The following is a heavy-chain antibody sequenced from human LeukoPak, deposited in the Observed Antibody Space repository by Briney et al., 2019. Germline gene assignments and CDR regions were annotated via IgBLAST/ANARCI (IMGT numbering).Heavy chain of an antibody. CDR1: GGSFSAYY. CDR2: INHRGDT. Sequence: SETLSLTCAVYGGSFSAYYWSWIRHSPGKGLEWIAEINHRGDTNYNPSVKSRVSISVDTSKNQFSLKVTSLTAADTAVYYCARGPTISETGYFDYWGQGTLVTVSS. J-gene: IGHJ4*03. V-gene: IGHV4-34*01. D-gene: IGHD1-1*01. CDR3: ARGPTISETGYFDY.